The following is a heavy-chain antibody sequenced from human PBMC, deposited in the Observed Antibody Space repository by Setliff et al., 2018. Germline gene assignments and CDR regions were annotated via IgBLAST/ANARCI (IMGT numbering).Heavy chain of an antibody. Sequence: PSETLSLTCTVSGDSISSGSYHWSRIRKPAGKGLEWIGRIHPSGSTNYNPSLKSRVTISVDTSKNQFSLKVSSVTAADTAVYYCARTTGSTHNWLDPWGPGTLVTV. J-gene: IGHJ5*02. CDR2: IHPSGST. CDR1: GDSISSGSYH. V-gene: IGHV4-61*02. CDR3: ARTTGSTHNWLDP. D-gene: IGHD1-1*01.